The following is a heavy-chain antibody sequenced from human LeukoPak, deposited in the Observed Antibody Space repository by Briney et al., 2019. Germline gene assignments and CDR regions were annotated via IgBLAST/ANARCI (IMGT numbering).Heavy chain of an antibody. J-gene: IGHJ4*02. V-gene: IGHV4-4*07. D-gene: IGHD6-13*01. Sequence: PSETLSPTCYVSGGSISSYYWSWVRQPAGKALEWIGRIYSSGSTNYNPSLNSRVTMSVDTSNNQFSLRLTSVTAADTAVYYCARGTTAAAGIFDCWGQGTLVTVSS. CDR2: IYSSGST. CDR3: ARGTTAAAGIFDC. CDR1: GGSISSYY.